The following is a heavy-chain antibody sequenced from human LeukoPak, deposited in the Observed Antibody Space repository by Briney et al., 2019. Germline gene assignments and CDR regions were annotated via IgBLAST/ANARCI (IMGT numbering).Heavy chain of an antibody. CDR2: IRSRTGYI. V-gene: IGHV3-21*01. CDR3: ARGWSSGYSDY. CDR1: GFTFSSYS. J-gene: IGHJ4*02. Sequence: GGSLRLSCAASGFTFSSYSMNWVRQAPGKGLEWVASIRSRTGYIYYGDSVRGRFTISRDMAKNSLYLEMNSLTVEDTAVYYCARGWSSGYSDYWGQGTLVSVSS. D-gene: IGHD3-22*01.